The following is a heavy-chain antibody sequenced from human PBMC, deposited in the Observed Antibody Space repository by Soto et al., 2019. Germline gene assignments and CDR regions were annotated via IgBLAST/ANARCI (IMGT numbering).Heavy chain of an antibody. J-gene: IGHJ6*02. V-gene: IGHV3-33*01. D-gene: IGHD5-18*01. CDR2: IWYDGSNK. CDR3: ARDSRGYSYGFLYYYGMDV. Sequence: QVQLVQSGAEVGRPGASVRVSCQASGYTFSSYGMHWVRQAPGKGLEWVAVIWYDGSNKYYADSVKGRFTISRDNSKNTLYLQMNSLRAEDTAVYYCARDSRGYSYGFLYYYGMDVWGQGTTVTVSS. CDR1: GYTFSSYG.